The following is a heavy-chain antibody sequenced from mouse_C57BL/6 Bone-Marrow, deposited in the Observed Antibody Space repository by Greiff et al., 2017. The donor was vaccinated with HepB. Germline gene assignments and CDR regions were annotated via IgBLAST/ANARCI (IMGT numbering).Heavy chain of an antibody. CDR2: INPDSSTI. Sequence: EVQLQESGGGLVQPGGSLKLSCAASGIDFSRYWMSWVRRAPGKGLEWIGEINPDSSTINYAPSLKDKFIISRDNAKNTLYLQMSKVRSEDTALYYCARLCEFITTVPWYFDVWGTGTTDTVSS. J-gene: IGHJ1*03. V-gene: IGHV4-1*01. CDR3: ARLCEFITTVPWYFDV. CDR1: GIDFSRYW. D-gene: IGHD1-1*01.